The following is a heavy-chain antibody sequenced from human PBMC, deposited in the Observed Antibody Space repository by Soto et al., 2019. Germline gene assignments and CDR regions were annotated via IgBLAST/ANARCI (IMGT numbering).Heavy chain of an antibody. V-gene: IGHV3-30*18. CDR3: AKDRWQQLVSFDY. D-gene: IGHD6-13*01. Sequence: QVQLVESGGGVVQPGRSLRLSCAASGFTFSSYGMHWVRQAPGKGLKWVAVISYDGSNKYYADSVKGRFTISRDNSKNTLYLQMNSLRAEDTAVYYCAKDRWQQLVSFDYWGQGTLVTVSS. CDR2: ISYDGSNK. CDR1: GFTFSSYG. J-gene: IGHJ4*02.